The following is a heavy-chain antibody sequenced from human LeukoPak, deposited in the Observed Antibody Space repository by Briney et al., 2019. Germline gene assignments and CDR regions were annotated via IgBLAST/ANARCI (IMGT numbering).Heavy chain of an antibody. J-gene: IGHJ4*02. V-gene: IGHV3-72*01. CDR2: VRNKANTYST. Sequence: AGGSLRLSCAASGFTFSVHYMDWVRQAPGKGLEGVGRVRNKANTYSTDYAASVRGRFTISRDDSKNSLYLQMNGLKTEDTAVYYCARAGGSGDYYSHYSDYWGQGTLVTVSS. CDR3: ARAGGSGDYYSHYSDY. D-gene: IGHD2-21*02. CDR1: GFTFSVHY.